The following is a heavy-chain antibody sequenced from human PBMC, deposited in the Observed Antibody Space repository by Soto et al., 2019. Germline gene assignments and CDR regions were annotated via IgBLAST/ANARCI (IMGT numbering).Heavy chain of an antibody. CDR1: GGTFSSYT. J-gene: IGHJ4*02. Sequence: QVQLVQSGAEVKKPGSSVKVSCKASGGTFSSYTISWVRQAPGQGLEWMGRIIPILGIANYTQKFQCRVTITADKSTSTAYMELSSLSSEDTAVYYWAREGQPGAQGDYWGQGTLVTVSS. CDR3: AREGQPGAQGDY. CDR2: IIPILGIA. V-gene: IGHV1-69*08. D-gene: IGHD6-13*01.